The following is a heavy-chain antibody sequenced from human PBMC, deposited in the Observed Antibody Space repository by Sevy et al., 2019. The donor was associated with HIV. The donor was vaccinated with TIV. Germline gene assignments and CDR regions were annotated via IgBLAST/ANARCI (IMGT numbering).Heavy chain of an antibody. CDR3: ARESVWYSSGWYDYYAMDV. V-gene: IGHV3-30*04. J-gene: IGHJ6*02. CDR1: GFTLSSYA. CDR2: ISYDGSNK. D-gene: IGHD6-19*01. Sequence: GGSLRLSCAASGFTLSSYAMHWVRQAPGKGLEWVAVISYDGSNKYYADSVKGRFTISRDNSKNTLYLQMNSLRAEDTAVYYCARESVWYSSGWYDYYAMDVWGQGTTVTVSS.